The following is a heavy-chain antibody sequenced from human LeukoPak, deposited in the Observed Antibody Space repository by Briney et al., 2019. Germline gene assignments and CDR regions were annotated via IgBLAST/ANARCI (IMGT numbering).Heavy chain of an antibody. V-gene: IGHV4-39*07. CDR2: LYYSGST. J-gene: IGHJ4*02. D-gene: IGHD3-22*01. CDR3: ASDSSGYSYFDY. CDR1: SGSFSRSTYY. Sequence: SETLSLTCSVPSGSFSRSTYYWGWVRQPPGKGLEWIGSLYYSGSTYYNSSLKSRVTISLDTSKNQVSLNLTSVTAADTAVYFCASDSSGYSYFDYWGQGTLATVSS.